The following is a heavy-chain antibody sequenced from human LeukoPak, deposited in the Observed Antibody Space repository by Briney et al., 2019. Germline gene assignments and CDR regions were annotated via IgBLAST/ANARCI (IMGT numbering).Heavy chain of an antibody. J-gene: IGHJ4*02. D-gene: IGHD5-24*01. CDR2: IIPIFGIA. CDR1: GGTSSSYA. V-gene: IGHV1-69*04. Sequence: ASVKVSCKASGGTSSSYAISWVRQAPGQGLEWMGRIIPIFGIANYAQKFQGRVTITADKSTSTAYMELSSLRSEDTAVYYCARGPVEMATIGYWGQGTLVTVSS. CDR3: ARGPVEMATIGY.